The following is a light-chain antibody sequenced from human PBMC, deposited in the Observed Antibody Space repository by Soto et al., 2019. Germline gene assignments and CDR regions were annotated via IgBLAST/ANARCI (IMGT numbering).Light chain of an antibody. Sequence: EIVLTQSPGTLSSSPGKRATLSCRASQSVSSSYLAWYQHRPGQAPRLLIYGSSRRATGIPDRFGGSGSGTDFTLTISRLEPEDVAVYYCQQYGDSSWTFGQGTQVEIK. CDR2: GSS. V-gene: IGKV3-20*01. J-gene: IGKJ1*01. CDR1: QSVSSSY. CDR3: QQYGDSSWT.